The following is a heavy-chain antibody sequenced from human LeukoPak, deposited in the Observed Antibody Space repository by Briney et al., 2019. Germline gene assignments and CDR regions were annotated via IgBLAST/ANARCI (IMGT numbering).Heavy chain of an antibody. J-gene: IGHJ4*02. Sequence: GASVKVSCKASGGTFSSYTISWVRQAPGQGLEWMGRIIPILGIANYAQKFQGRVTITADKSTSTAYMELSSLRSEDTAVYYCARTPSFQAAASPFDYWGQGTLVTVSS. D-gene: IGHD6-13*01. CDR2: IIPILGIA. CDR3: ARTPSFQAAASPFDY. CDR1: GGTFSSYT. V-gene: IGHV1-69*02.